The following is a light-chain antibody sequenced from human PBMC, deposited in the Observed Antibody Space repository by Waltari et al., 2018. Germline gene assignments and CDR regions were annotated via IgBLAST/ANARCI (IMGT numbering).Light chain of an antibody. CDR2: WAA. CDR1: QSVLYSSNNKNY. CDR3: QQYYSTPPT. Sequence: DIVMTQSPDSLAVSLGERATINCKSSQSVLYSSNNKNYLPWYQQKPVQPPKLGIYWAATREAGVPDRFSGSGSGTDFTLTISSLQAEDGAVYYCQQYYSTPPTFGQGTKVEIK. V-gene: IGKV4-1*01. J-gene: IGKJ1*01.